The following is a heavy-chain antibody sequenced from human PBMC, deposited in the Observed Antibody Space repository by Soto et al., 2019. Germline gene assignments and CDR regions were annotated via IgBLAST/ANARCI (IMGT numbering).Heavy chain of an antibody. Sequence: PSETLSLTCAVYGGSFSGYYWSWIRQPPGKGLEWIGEINHSGSTNYNPSLKSRVTISVDTSKNQFSLKLSSVTAADTAVYYCARANYDFWSGYSYGMDVWRQGTTVTVSS. V-gene: IGHV4-34*01. CDR2: INHSGST. J-gene: IGHJ6*02. D-gene: IGHD3-3*01. CDR1: GGSFSGYY. CDR3: ARANYDFWSGYSYGMDV.